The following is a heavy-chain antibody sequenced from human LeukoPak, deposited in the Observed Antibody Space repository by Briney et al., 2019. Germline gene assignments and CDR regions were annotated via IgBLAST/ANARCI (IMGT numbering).Heavy chain of an antibody. J-gene: IGHJ3*02. D-gene: IGHD2-15*01. Sequence: GGSLRLSCAASGFTFSDYYMSWIRQAPGKGLEWVSYISSSGSTIYYADSVKGRFTIARDNAKNSLYLQMNSLRAEDTAVYYCARSRPSRYCSGGSCTHHAFDIWGQGTMVTVSS. V-gene: IGHV3-11*04. CDR2: ISSSGSTI. CDR1: GFTFSDYY. CDR3: ARSRPSRYCSGGSCTHHAFDI.